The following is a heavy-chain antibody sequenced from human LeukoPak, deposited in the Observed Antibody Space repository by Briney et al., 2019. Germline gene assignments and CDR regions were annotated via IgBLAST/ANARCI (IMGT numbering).Heavy chain of an antibody. CDR1: GYTFTSYY. J-gene: IGHJ4*02. D-gene: IGHD6-19*01. Sequence: ASVKVSCKSSGYTFTSYYMHWVRQAPGQGLEWMGIINPSGDSTTYAQEFQGRVTMTRDTSTRTVYMELSSLRSEDTAVYYCARGVLSPGGAVAGTRYFDYWGQGTLVTVSS. CDR2: INPSGDST. CDR3: ARGVLSPGGAVAGTRYFDY. V-gene: IGHV1-46*01.